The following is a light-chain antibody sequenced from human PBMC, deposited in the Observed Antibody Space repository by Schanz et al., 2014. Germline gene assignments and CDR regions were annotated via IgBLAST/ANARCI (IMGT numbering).Light chain of an antibody. CDR1: SSDVGAYNY. V-gene: IGLV2-14*01. J-gene: IGLJ3*02. CDR2: GVS. CDR3: CSYTTTTWRV. Sequence: SALTQPASVSGSPGQSITISCTGPSSDVGAYNYVSWYQQHPGKAPKLMIYGVSNRPSGVSNRISGSKSGNTASLTISGVQAEDEADYYCCSYTTTTWRVFGGGTKLTVL.